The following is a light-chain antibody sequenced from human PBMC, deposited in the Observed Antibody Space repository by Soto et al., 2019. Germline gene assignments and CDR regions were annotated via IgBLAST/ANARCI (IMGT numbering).Light chain of an antibody. CDR1: QSVSSGY. V-gene: IGKV3-20*01. CDR2: GAS. J-gene: IGKJ1*01. Sequence: EIVLTQSPGTLSLSPGERVTLSCRASQSVSSGYLAWYQHKPGQAPRLLIYGASSRATGIPDRFSGSESGTDFTLTISRLEPEDFAVYYCQQYGSSPPWTFGQGTKVDIK. CDR3: QQYGSSPPWT.